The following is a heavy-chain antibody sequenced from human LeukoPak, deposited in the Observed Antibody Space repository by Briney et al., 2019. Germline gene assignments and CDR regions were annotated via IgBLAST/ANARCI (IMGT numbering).Heavy chain of an antibody. CDR3: AGVATIRKGWLVKYYYYMNV. D-gene: IGHD5-12*01. J-gene: IGHJ6*03. Sequence: SETLSLTCAVYGGSFSSYYWSWIRQPPGKGLEWIGAITHSGSTIYNPSSKSGASISVNTTKNQSSFKLITVTAADTAVYYCAGVATIRKGWLVKYYYYMNVWGKGTTVTISS. CDR2: ITHSGST. CDR1: GGSFSSYY. V-gene: IGHV4-34*01.